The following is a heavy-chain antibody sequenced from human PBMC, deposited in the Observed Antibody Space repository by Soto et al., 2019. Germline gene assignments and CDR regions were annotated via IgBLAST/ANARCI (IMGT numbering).Heavy chain of an antibody. J-gene: IGHJ6*02. D-gene: IGHD6-6*01. CDR3: EKKKGSIAARPTNNYYYYGMDV. Sequence: QVQLVESGGGVVQPGRSLRLSCAASGFTFSSYGMHWVRQAPGKGLEWVAVISYDGSNKYYADSVKGRFTISRDNSKNTLYQKMSSMRADDAAEYYWEKKKGSIAARPTNNYYYYGMDVWGQGTTVTVSS. V-gene: IGHV3-30*18. CDR2: ISYDGSNK. CDR1: GFTFSSYG.